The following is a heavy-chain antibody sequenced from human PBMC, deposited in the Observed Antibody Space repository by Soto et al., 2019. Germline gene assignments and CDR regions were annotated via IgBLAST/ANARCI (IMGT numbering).Heavy chain of an antibody. D-gene: IGHD6-19*01. CDR3: ARGSPIAVAAPRDYYYYGMDV. CDR1: GFTFSSYS. Sequence: GGSLRLSCAASGFTFSSYSMNWVRQAPGKGLEWVSYISSSSSTIYYADSVKGRFTISRDNAKNSLYLQMNSLRDEDTAVYYCARGSPIAVAAPRDYYYYGMDVWGQGTTVTVSS. CDR2: ISSSSSTI. J-gene: IGHJ6*02. V-gene: IGHV3-48*02.